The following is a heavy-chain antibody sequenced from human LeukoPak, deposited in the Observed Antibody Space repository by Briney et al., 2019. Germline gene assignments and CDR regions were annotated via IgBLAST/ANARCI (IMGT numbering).Heavy chain of an antibody. J-gene: IGHJ4*02. CDR2: ISWNSGSI. CDR1: GFTFDDYA. Sequence: SLRLSCAASGFTFDDYAMHWVRQAPGKGLEWVSGISWNSGSIGYADSVKGRFTISRDNAKNSLYLQMNSLRAEDTALYYCAKAGRRIAAAVFDYWGQGTLVTVSS. V-gene: IGHV3-9*01. CDR3: AKAGRRIAAAVFDY. D-gene: IGHD6-13*01.